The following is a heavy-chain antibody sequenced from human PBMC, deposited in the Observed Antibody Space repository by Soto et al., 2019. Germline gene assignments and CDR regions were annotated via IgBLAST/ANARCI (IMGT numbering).Heavy chain of an antibody. V-gene: IGHV4-31*03. CDR2: IYYSGST. D-gene: IGHD3-10*01. J-gene: IGHJ4*02. Sequence: QVQLQETGPGLVKPSQTLSLTCTVSGGSISSGGYYWSWIRQHPGKGLEWIGYIYYSGSTYYNPSLKSRVTISVDTSKNQFSLKLSSVTAADTAVYYCAGGRLYGSGSYYKTLDYWGQGTLVTVSS. CDR1: GGSISSGGYY. CDR3: AGGRLYGSGSYYKTLDY.